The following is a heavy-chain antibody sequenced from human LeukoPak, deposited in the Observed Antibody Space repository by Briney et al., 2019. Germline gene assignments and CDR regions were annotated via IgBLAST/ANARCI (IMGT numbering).Heavy chain of an antibody. CDR1: GGSISSLY. Sequence: SETLSLTCSVSGGSISSLYWSSIRQPPGKGLEWIGYIYYTGSTNYNPSLKSRVTMFVDMSKNQFSLRLSSVTAADTAVYYCARHRAYSSSSPFDYWGQGTLVTVSS. V-gene: IGHV4-59*08. CDR2: IYYTGST. J-gene: IGHJ4*02. D-gene: IGHD6-6*01. CDR3: ARHRAYSSSSPFDY.